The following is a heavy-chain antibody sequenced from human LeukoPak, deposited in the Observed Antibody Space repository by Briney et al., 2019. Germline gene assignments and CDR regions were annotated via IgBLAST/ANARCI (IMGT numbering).Heavy chain of an antibody. CDR1: GYTFTSYD. CDR2: INAGNGNT. V-gene: IGHV1-3*01. Sequence: ASVKVSCKASGYTFTSYDINWVRQAPGQRLEWMGWINAGNGNTKYSQKFQGRVTITRDTSASTAYMELSSLRSEDTAVYYCARVALRYFDWLSPYYFDYWGQGTLVTVSS. J-gene: IGHJ4*02. CDR3: ARVALRYFDWLSPYYFDY. D-gene: IGHD3-9*01.